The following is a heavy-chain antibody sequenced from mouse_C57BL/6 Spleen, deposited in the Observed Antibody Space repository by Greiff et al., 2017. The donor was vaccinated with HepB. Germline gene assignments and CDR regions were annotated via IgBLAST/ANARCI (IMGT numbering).Heavy chain of an antibody. D-gene: IGHD4-1*01. CDR3: ARGDWDGFAY. J-gene: IGHJ3*01. Sequence: DVKLVESGGGLVKPGGSLKLSCAASGFTFSDYGMHWVRQAPEKGLEWVAYISSGSSTIYYADTVKGRFTISRDNAKNTLFLQMTSLRSEDTAMYYCARGDWDGFAYWGQGTLVTVSA. V-gene: IGHV5-17*01. CDR2: ISSGSSTI. CDR1: GFTFSDYG.